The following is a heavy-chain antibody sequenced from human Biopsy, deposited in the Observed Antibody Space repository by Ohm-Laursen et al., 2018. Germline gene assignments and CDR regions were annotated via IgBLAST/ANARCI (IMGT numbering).Heavy chain of an antibody. CDR1: GYTFTTYD. D-gene: IGHD2/OR15-2a*01. J-gene: IGHJ5*02. Sequence: SVKVSCKAPGYTFTTYDITWVRQATGQGPEWMGWMNPISGNTGYAHKFRGRVTMTSDSSISTAYLEVSSLTFEDTAVYYCARAVRYRLLSDPWGQGTLVTVSS. V-gene: IGHV1-8*01. CDR3: ARAVRYRLLSDP. CDR2: MNPISGNT.